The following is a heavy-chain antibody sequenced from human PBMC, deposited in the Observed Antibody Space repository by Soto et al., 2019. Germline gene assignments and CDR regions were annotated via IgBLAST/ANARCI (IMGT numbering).Heavy chain of an antibody. J-gene: IGHJ3*02. V-gene: IGHV3-48*01. D-gene: IGHD6-6*01. CDR1: GFTFSIYS. CDR3: ARDFSYAFDI. Sequence: HPGGSLRLSCAASGFTFSIYSMNWVRQAPGKGLEYISYIDSSSTNIYYADSVKGRFTISRDNARNSLYLQMNSLRAEDTAVYYCARDFSYAFDIWGQGTMVTVSS. CDR2: IDSSSTNI.